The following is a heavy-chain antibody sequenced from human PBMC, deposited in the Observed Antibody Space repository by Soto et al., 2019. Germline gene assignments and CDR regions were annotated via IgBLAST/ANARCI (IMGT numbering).Heavy chain of an antibody. CDR3: ARSRNVAEFNDYGGNYHGFDI. D-gene: IGHD4-17*01. CDR2: IIPMFGTP. Sequence: QVLLEQSGAEVKKAGSSVKVSCKAFGGSVNSHAISWVRQAPGQGLEWMGGIIPMFGTPTYAQRFQAGVTISADESTSTVYLDLSSLRSEDTAMYYCARSRNVAEFNDYGGNYHGFDIWGQGTMVTVSS. J-gene: IGHJ3*02. CDR1: GGSVNSHA. V-gene: IGHV1-69*01.